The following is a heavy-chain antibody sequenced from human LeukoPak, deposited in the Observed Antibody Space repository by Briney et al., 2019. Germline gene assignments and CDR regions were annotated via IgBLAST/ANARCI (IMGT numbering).Heavy chain of an antibody. J-gene: IGHJ3*02. V-gene: IGHV3-7*04. CDR3: ARARLNI. CDR1: GFTFSTYW. D-gene: IGHD2-21*01. Sequence: TGGSLRLSCAASGFTFSTYWMSWVRQAPGKGLEWVAIINQDGCQKYYVDSVKGRFTISRDNAKNSLYLQMNSLRDEDTAVYYCARARLNIWGQGTMVTVSS. CDR2: INQDGCQK.